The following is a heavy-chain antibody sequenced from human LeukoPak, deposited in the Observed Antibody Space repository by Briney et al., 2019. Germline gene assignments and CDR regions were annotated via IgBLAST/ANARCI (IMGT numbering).Heavy chain of an antibody. CDR1: GYTLTELS. CDR3: ARRGYELTYYYYGMDV. V-gene: IGHV1-24*01. J-gene: IGHJ6*02. D-gene: IGHD5-12*01. CDR2: FDPEDGET. Sequence: ASVKVSCKVSGYTLTELSMHWVRQAPGKGLEWMGGFDPEDGETIYARKFQGRVTMTEDTSTDTAYMELSSLRSEDTAVYYCARRGYELTYYYYGMDVWGQGTTVTVSS.